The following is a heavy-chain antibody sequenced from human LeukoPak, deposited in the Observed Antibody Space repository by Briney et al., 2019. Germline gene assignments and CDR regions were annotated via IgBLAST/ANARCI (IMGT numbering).Heavy chain of an antibody. CDR3: ARAYDSSGYYDAFDI. Sequence: SVKVSCKASGGTFTSYTLSWVRQAPGQGLEWMGRIIPILGIVNYAQQFQGRVTIIADKSTNTAYMELSSLRSEDTAVYYCARAYDSSGYYDAFDIWGQGTMVTVSS. D-gene: IGHD3-22*01. CDR1: GGTFTSYT. CDR2: IIPILGIV. J-gene: IGHJ3*02. V-gene: IGHV1-69*02.